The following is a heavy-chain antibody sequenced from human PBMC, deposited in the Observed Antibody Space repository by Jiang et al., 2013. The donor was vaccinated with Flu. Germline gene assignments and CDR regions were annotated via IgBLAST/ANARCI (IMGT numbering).Heavy chain of an antibody. J-gene: IGHJ3*02. Sequence: VLLKPSETLSLTCAVCGGSFSGYYWSWIRQPPGKGLEWIGEINHSGSTNYNPSLKSRVTISVDTSKNQFSLKLSSVTAADTAVYYCARGRPPGRSGRSSGWYGVGAFDIWGQGTMVTVSS. V-gene: IGHV4-34*01. CDR2: INHSGST. CDR3: ARGRPPGRSGRSSGWYGVGAFDI. CDR1: GGSFSGYY. D-gene: IGHD6-19*01.